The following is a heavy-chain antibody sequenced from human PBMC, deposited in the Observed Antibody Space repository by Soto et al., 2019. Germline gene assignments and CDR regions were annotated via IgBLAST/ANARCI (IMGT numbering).Heavy chain of an antibody. CDR1: GGSFSNSF. CDR2: ISHSGYT. Sequence: SETLSLTCAVYGGSFSNSFLTWIRQPPGEGLEWIGEISHSGYTNYNPSLKSRVTISLDTSNNQVSLKLASLTAADTAIYYCTRGGQLLSLWGQGTTVTVSS. J-gene: IGHJ6*02. D-gene: IGHD1-1*01. CDR3: TRGGQLLSL. V-gene: IGHV4-34*01.